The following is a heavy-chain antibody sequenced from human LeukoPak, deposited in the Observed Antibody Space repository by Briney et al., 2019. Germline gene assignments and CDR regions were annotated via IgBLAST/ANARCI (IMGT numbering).Heavy chain of an antibody. CDR1: GYSISSGYY. CDR3: ARASITMVRGVIQGPNWFDP. V-gene: IGHV4-38-2*01. D-gene: IGHD3-10*01. CDR2: IYHSGST. J-gene: IGHJ5*02. Sequence: SETLSLTCAVSGYSISSGYYWGWIRQPPGKGLDWIGSIYHSGSTYYNPSLKSRVTISVDTSKNQFSLKLGSVTAADTAVYYCARASITMVRGVIQGPNWFDPWGQGTLVTVSS.